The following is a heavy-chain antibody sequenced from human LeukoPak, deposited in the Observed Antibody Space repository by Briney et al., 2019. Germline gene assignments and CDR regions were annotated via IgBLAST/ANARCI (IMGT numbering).Heavy chain of an antibody. V-gene: IGHV3-48*03. CDR3: ARNDGFDY. CDR2: ISRSGRTI. CDR1: GFTVSSNY. D-gene: IGHD1-1*01. Sequence: PGGSLRLSCAASGFTVSSNYMNWVRQAPGKGLEWVSYISRSGRTIYYADSVKGRFTISRDNAKNSLYLQMNSLRAEDTAVYYCARNDGFDYWGQGTLVTVSS. J-gene: IGHJ4*02.